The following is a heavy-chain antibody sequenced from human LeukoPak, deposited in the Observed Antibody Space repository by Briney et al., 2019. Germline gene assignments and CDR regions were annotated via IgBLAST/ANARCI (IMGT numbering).Heavy chain of an antibody. CDR3: AKDPPYYYDSSGYGGGAFDI. CDR1: GFTFSSYA. J-gene: IGHJ3*02. Sequence: GGSLRLSCAASGFTFSSYAMSWVRQAPGKGLEWVSAISGSTGNTYYADSVKGRFTISRDNSKNTVYLQMNSLRAEDTAVYYCAKDPPYYYDSSGYGGGAFDIWGQGTMVTVSS. V-gene: IGHV3-23*01. D-gene: IGHD3-22*01. CDR2: ISGSTGNT.